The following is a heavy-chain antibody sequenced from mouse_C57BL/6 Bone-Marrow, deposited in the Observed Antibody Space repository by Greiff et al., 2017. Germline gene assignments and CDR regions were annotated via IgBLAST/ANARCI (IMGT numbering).Heavy chain of an antibody. J-gene: IGHJ3*01. D-gene: IGHD2-5*01. CDR3: TTRIYSNYAWFAY. Sequence: EVQLQESGAELVRPGASVKLSCTASGFNIKDDYMHWVKQRPEQGLEWIGWIDPENGDTEYASKFQGKATIPADTSSNTAYLQLSSLTSEDTAVYYCTTRIYSNYAWFAYWGQGTLVTVSA. V-gene: IGHV14-4*01. CDR2: IDPENGDT. CDR1: GFNIKDDY.